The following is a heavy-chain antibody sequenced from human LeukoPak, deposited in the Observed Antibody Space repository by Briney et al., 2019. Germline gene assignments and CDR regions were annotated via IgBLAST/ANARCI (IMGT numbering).Heavy chain of an antibody. CDR1: GFTLSTYS. D-gene: IGHD1-26*01. CDR2: ISTDSSTI. Sequence: GGSLRLSCAASGFTLSTYSMNWVRQAPGKGLEWVSYISTDSSTIFYADSVRGRFTISRDNAKNSLFLQMNSLRVEDTAVYYCASWDWFDPWGQGTLVTVSS. J-gene: IGHJ5*02. CDR3: ASWDWFDP. V-gene: IGHV3-48*04.